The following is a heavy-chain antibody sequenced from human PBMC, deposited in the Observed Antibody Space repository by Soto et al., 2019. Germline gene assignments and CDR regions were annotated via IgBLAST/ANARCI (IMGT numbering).Heavy chain of an antibody. CDR2: ISPYNDYT. CDR3: ARGGYYDNSWGKLSHYGLGV. J-gene: IGHJ6*02. CDR1: GYSFIRYG. V-gene: IGHV1-18*03. D-gene: IGHD3-16*01. Sequence: QVHLVQSAAEVKKPGASVKVSCKTSGYSFIRYGIAWVRQAPGQGLEWVGWISPYNDYTIYAQKLQGRVTMTTDTSTRTVYMELRGLKSDEMAVYYCARGGYYDNSWGKLSHYGLGVWGQGTSVSVSS.